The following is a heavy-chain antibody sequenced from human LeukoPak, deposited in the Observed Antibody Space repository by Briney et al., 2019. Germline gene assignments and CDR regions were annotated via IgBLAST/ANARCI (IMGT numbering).Heavy chain of an antibody. J-gene: IGHJ4*02. D-gene: IGHD6-19*01. CDR2: IIPIFGTA. CDR1: GGTFSSYA. CDR3: ARVWGSSGLLDY. V-gene: IGHV1-69*06. Sequence: SVKVSCKASGGTFSSYAISWVRRAPGQGLEWMGGIIPIFGTANYAQKFQGRVTITADKSTSTAYMELSSLRSEDTAVYYCARVWGSSGLLDYWGQGTLVTVSS.